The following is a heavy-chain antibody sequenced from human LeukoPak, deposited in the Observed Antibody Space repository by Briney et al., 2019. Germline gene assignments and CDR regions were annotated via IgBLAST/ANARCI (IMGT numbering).Heavy chain of an antibody. CDR1: GYFISSGYY. CDR3: ARLIYLSRYYYDSSGYFDY. CDR2: IYHSGST. Sequence: PSETLSLTCTVSGYFISSGYYWGWIRQPPGKGLEWIGSIYHSGSTYYNPSLKSRVTISVDTSKNQFSLKLSSVTAADTAVYYCARLIYLSRYYYDSSGYFDYWGQGTLVTVSS. D-gene: IGHD3-22*01. J-gene: IGHJ4*02. V-gene: IGHV4-38-2*02.